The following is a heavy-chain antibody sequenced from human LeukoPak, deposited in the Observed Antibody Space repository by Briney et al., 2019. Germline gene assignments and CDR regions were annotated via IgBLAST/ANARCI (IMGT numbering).Heavy chain of an antibody. V-gene: IGHV3-66*01. D-gene: IGHD2-2*01. CDR2: IYSGESA. CDR3: ARDGGSGYCSSSNCYEGFDY. Sequence: PGGSLRLSCAASGFSVSSNYMSWVRQAPGKGLEWVSTIYSGESAYYADSVKGRFTISRDNSKNALVLQMNSLTAADTAVYYCARDGGSGYCSSSNCYEGFDYWGQGTLDTVSS. CDR1: GFSVSSNY. J-gene: IGHJ4*02.